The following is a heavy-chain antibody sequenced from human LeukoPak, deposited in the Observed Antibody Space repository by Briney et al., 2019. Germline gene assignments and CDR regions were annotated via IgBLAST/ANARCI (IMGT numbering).Heavy chain of an antibody. D-gene: IGHD3-22*01. CDR1: GVSISSGSYY. Sequence: PSETLSLTCTVSGVSISSGSYYWSWIRQPAGKGLEWIGRIYTSGSTNYNPSLKSRFTISVDTSKNQFSLKLSSVTAADTAVYYCAREAYYYDSSGYYPYFDYWGQGTLVTVSS. CDR2: IYTSGST. V-gene: IGHV4-61*02. J-gene: IGHJ4*02. CDR3: AREAYYYDSSGYYPYFDY.